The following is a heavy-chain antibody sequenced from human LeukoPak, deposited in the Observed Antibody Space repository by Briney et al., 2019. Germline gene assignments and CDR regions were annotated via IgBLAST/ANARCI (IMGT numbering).Heavy chain of an antibody. Sequence: ASVTVSCTASAYTFTSDGISWVRHAPGQGLEWMGWISAYNGNTTYAQKLQGRVAMTTDTSTSTAYMEMRSLRSDDTAVYYCAREWERYYYDSSGENAFDIWGQGTMVTVSS. V-gene: IGHV1-18*01. CDR1: AYTFTSDG. CDR2: ISAYNGNT. J-gene: IGHJ3*02. D-gene: IGHD3-22*01. CDR3: AREWERYYYDSSGENAFDI.